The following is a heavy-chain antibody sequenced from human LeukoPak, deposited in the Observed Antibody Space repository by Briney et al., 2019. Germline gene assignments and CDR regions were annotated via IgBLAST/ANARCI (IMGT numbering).Heavy chain of an antibody. Sequence: GGTLRLSCAASGFTFSSYAMSWVRQAPGKGLEWVSGISGSGDNTYYADSVKGRFTISRDNSKNTLYVQVNSLGTEDTAAYYCAKGSYYDSSGSFYFDYWGQGTLVTVSS. J-gene: IGHJ4*02. V-gene: IGHV3-23*01. CDR2: ISGSGDNT. D-gene: IGHD3-22*01. CDR1: GFTFSSYA. CDR3: AKGSYYDSSGSFYFDY.